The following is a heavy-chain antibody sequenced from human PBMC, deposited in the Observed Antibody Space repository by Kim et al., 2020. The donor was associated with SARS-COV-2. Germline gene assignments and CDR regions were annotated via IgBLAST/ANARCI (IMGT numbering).Heavy chain of an antibody. V-gene: IGHV3-33*01. Sequence: GGSLRISCAASGFTFSSYGMHWVRQAPGKGLEWVAVIWYDGNNKYYADSVKGRFTISRDNSKNTLYLQMNSLRAEDTAVYYCARDPYYGSGSPPRYFDYWGQGTLVTVSS. D-gene: IGHD3-10*01. CDR3: ARDPYYGSGSPPRYFDY. J-gene: IGHJ4*02. CDR2: IWYDGNNK. CDR1: GFTFSSYG.